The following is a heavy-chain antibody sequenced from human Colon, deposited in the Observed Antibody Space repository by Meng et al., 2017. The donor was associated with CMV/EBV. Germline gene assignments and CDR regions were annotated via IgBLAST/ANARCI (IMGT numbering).Heavy chain of an antibody. D-gene: IGHD4-11*01. CDR2: ISRSGST. J-gene: IGHJ6*02. CDR1: GGSFTGYY. CDR3: AICCSGTVTLPDPRIYGMDV. V-gene: IGHV4-34*01. Sequence: SETLSLTCAVYGGSFTGYYWNWIRQPPGKGLEWIGEISRSGSTKYNPSLKSRVTISVDTSKNQFSLKLSSVTAADTAVYYCAICCSGTVTLPDPRIYGMDVWGQGTTVTVSS.